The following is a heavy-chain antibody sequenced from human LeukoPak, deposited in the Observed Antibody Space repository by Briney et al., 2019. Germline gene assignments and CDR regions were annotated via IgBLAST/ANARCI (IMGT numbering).Heavy chain of an antibody. CDR2: IYYSGST. Sequence: PSETLSLTCTVSGGSISSYYWSWIRQPPGKGLEWIGCIYYSGSTNYNPSLKSRVTISVDTSKNQFSLKLSSVTAADTAVYYCASEAAGSGDYWGQGTLVTVSS. CDR1: GGSISSYY. J-gene: IGHJ4*02. V-gene: IGHV4-59*12. CDR3: ASEAAGSGDY. D-gene: IGHD6-13*01.